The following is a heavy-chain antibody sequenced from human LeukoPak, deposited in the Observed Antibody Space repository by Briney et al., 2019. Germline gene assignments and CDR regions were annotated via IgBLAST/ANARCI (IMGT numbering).Heavy chain of an antibody. V-gene: IGHV3-23*01. CDR2: ISGSGGST. CDR3: ARDPHYYYGSGSYYQGDYYYYYYMDV. Sequence: PGGSLRLPCAASGFTFSSYGMSWVRQAPGKGLEWVSAISGSGGSTYYADSVKGRFTISRDNSKNTLYLQMNSLRAEDTAVYYCARDPHYYYGSGSYYQGDYYYYYYMDVWGKGTTVTISS. J-gene: IGHJ6*03. CDR1: GFTFSSYG. D-gene: IGHD3-10*01.